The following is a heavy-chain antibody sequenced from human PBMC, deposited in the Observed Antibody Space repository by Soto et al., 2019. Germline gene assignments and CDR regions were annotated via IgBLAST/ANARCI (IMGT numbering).Heavy chain of an antibody. J-gene: IGHJ6*02. CDR3: AREWSAAGHFYGMDV. D-gene: IGHD6-13*01. V-gene: IGHV1-8*01. CDR1: GYTFTSYD. CDR2: MNTNSDDT. Sequence: QVQLVQSGAEVKKPGASVQVSCKTSGYTFTSYDINWVRQAPGQGLEWVGWMNTNSDDTRSAQQFRGRLTLTRDKSMRAVYMKLSNLRPDDSAVYYCAREWSAAGHFYGMDVLGQGTTVAVSS.